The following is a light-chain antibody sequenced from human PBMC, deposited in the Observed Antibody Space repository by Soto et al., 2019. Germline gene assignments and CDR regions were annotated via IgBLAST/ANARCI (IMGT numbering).Light chain of an antibody. CDR3: QEYGASPPT. J-gene: IGKJ1*01. CDR2: GTS. CDR1: QSVSSNS. V-gene: IGKV3-20*01. Sequence: EIVLTQSPGTLSLSPGESATLSCRASQSVSSNSLAWYRRNPGQPPSLLIYGTSTRATDIPRTFSGSGSGTDFTLTTTRLEPEDFAVYFYQEYGASPPTFGQGTKVEVK.